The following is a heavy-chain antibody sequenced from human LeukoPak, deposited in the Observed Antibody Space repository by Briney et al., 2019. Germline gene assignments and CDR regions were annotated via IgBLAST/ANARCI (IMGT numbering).Heavy chain of an antibody. CDR3: ARVHFYDSSGYSLINP. CDR2: INPNSGGT. D-gene: IGHD3-22*01. J-gene: IGHJ4*02. Sequence: ASVKVSFTASGYTFTDYYMHWVRQAPGQGLESMGWINPNSGGTNYAQKFQGRVTMTRDTSISTAYMELSRLKSDDTAVYYCARVHFYDSSGYSLINPWGQGTLVTVSS. V-gene: IGHV1-2*02. CDR1: GYTFTDYY.